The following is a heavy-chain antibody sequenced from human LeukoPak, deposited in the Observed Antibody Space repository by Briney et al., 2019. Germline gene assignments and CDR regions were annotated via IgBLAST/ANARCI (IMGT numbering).Heavy chain of an antibody. Sequence: PSETLSLTCAVYGGSFSGYYWSWIRQPPGKGLEWIGEINHSGSTNYNPSLKSRVTISVDTSKNQFSLKLSSVTAADTAVYYCARGGKITMVRGVNPFGTYRYWFDPSGQGTLVTVSS. D-gene: IGHD3-10*01. J-gene: IGHJ5*02. CDR3: ARGGKITMVRGVNPFGTYRYWFDP. CDR1: GGSFSGYY. CDR2: INHSGST. V-gene: IGHV4-34*01.